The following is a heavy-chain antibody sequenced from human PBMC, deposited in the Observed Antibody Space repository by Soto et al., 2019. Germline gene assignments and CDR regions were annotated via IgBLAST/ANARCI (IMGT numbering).Heavy chain of an antibody. Sequence: PGGSLRLSCAASGFTFNTYAMTWVRQAPGKGLEWVSAISGSGGTAYYADSVKGRFTISRDNSKNTMFLQMNSLRADDTAVYYCAKELVGGSLYYFDYWGQGTPVTVSS. CDR1: GFTFNTYA. J-gene: IGHJ4*02. V-gene: IGHV3-23*01. CDR3: AKELVGGSLYYFDY. CDR2: ISGSGGTA. D-gene: IGHD1-26*01.